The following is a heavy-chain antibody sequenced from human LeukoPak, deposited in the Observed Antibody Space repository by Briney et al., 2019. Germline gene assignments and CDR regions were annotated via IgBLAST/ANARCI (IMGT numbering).Heavy chain of an antibody. CDR2: IYHSGST. V-gene: IGHV4-38-2*02. CDR3: ARDDSSGSNY. CDR1: GYSISSGYY. J-gene: IGHJ4*02. Sequence: SETLSLTCTVSGYSISSGYYWGWIRQPPGKGLEWIGSIYHSGSTYYNPSLKSRVTISVDTSKNQFSLKLSSVTAADTAVYYCARDDSSGSNYWGQGTLVTVSS. D-gene: IGHD3-22*01.